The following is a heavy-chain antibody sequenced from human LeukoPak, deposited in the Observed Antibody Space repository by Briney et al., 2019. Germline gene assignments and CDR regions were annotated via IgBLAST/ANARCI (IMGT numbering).Heavy chain of an antibody. D-gene: IGHD1-20*01. CDR3: AKDGYNWIAFDD. Sequence: PGGFLRLSCAASGFTLSTYAMHWVRQAPGKGLEWVAYISGTGFTTYYADSVKGRFTISSDSSKNTLFLQMNSLRTEDTAIYYCAKDGYNWIAFDDWGQGTLVTVSS. CDR1: GFTLSTYA. V-gene: IGHV3-23*01. J-gene: IGHJ4*02. CDR2: ISGTGFTT.